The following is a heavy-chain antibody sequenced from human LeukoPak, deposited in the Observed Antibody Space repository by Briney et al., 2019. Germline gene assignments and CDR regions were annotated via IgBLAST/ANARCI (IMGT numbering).Heavy chain of an antibody. V-gene: IGHV3-30*18. CDR2: ISYDGSNK. J-gene: IGHJ4*02. CDR3: VKDEAMVRGIITFYYFDY. Sequence: GRSLRLSCAASGFTFSSHGIHWVRQAPGKALEWVAVISYDGSNKYYADSVKGRFTISRDNSKNTLYLQMNSLRTEDTAVYYCVKDEAMVRGIITFYYFDYWGQGTLVTVSS. D-gene: IGHD3-10*01. CDR1: GFTFSSHG.